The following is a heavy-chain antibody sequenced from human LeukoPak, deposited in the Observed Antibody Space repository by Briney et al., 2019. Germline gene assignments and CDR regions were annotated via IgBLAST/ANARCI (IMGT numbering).Heavy chain of an antibody. CDR2: IYYSGST. CDR3: ARHRVGAAAFAY. J-gene: IGHJ4*02. Sequence: SETLSLTCTVSGGSISSSSYYWGWIRQPPGRGLEGIVSIYYSGSTYYNPSLKSRVTISVDTSKNQFSLKLSSVTAADTAVYYCARHRVGAAAFAYWGQGTLVTVSS. D-gene: IGHD6-13*01. V-gene: IGHV4-39*01. CDR1: GGSISSSSYY.